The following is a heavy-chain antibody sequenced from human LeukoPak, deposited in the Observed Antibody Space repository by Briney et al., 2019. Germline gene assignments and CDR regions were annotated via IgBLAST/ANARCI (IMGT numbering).Heavy chain of an antibody. CDR3: AKDVYSSSWYYVDY. J-gene: IGHJ4*02. V-gene: IGHV3-23*01. Sequence: GGSLRLSCAASGFTFSSYAMSWVRQAPGKGLEWVSAISGSGGSTYYADSVKGRFTISRDNSKNTLYLQMNSLRAEDTAVYYCAKDVYSSSWYYVDYWGQGTLVTVSS. CDR1: GFTFSSYA. D-gene: IGHD6-13*01. CDR2: ISGSGGST.